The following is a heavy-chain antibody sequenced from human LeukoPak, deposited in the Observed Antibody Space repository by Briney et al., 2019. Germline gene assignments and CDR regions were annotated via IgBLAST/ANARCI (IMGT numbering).Heavy chain of an antibody. CDR3: AKDRDYYDSSGYYSD. Sequence: PGRSLLLSCAASGFPFSSYGMHWVRPAPGKGLGWVAVIWYDGSNKYYAASVKGRFTISRDNSKNTLYLQMNSLRAEDTAVYYCAKDRDYYDSSGYYSDWGQGTLVTVSS. CDR1: GFPFSSYG. D-gene: IGHD3-22*01. V-gene: IGHV3-33*06. J-gene: IGHJ4*02. CDR2: IWYDGSNK.